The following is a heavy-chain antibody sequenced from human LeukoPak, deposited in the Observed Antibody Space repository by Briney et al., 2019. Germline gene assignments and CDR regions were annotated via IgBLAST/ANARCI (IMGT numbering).Heavy chain of an antibody. J-gene: IGHJ4*02. D-gene: IGHD3-22*01. Sequence: KSSETLSLTCTVSGGSISSSIYYWGWIRQPPGEGLEWIASISYSGSTYYNPSLKSRVTISVDTSKNQFSLKLSSVTAADTAVYYCARSASLITMIVVVTPYYFDYWGQGTLVTVSS. V-gene: IGHV4-39*07. CDR3: ARSASLITMIVVVTPYYFDY. CDR2: ISYSGST. CDR1: GGSISSSIYY.